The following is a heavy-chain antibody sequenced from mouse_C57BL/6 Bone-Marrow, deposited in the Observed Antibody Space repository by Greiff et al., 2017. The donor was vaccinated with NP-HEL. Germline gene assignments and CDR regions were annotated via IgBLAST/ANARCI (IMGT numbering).Heavy chain of an antibody. D-gene: IGHD2-10*02. V-gene: IGHV3-6*01. CDR3: ARAYGNYLDY. J-gene: IGHJ2*01. Sequence: ESGPGLVKPSQSLSLTCSVTGYSITRGYYWNWIRRFPGNKLEWVGSISYDGSNNYSPSLKNRISITRDTSKNQFFLKLNSVTAEDTATYDCARAYGNYLDYWGQGTTLTVSS. CDR2: ISYDGSN. CDR1: GYSITRGYY.